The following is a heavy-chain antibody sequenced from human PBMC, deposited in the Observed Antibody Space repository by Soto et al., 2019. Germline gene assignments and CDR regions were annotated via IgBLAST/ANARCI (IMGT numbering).Heavy chain of an antibody. CDR3: ARDMRSGSYGYYYYYGMDV. J-gene: IGHJ6*02. V-gene: IGHV4-30-4*08. D-gene: IGHD1-26*01. CDR1: GGSISSGGYY. CDR2: IYYSGST. Sequence: SETLSLTCTVSGGSISSGGYYWSWIRQHPGKGLEWIGYIYYSGSTYYNPSLKSRVTISVDTSKNQFSLKLSSVTAADTAVYYCARDMRSGSYGYYYYYGMDVWGQGTTVTVSS.